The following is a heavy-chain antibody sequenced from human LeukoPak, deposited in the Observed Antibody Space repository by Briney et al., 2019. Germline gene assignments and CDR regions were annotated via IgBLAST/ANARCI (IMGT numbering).Heavy chain of an antibody. Sequence: SETLSLTCAVYGGSFSGYYWSWIRQPPGKGLEWIGEINHSGSTTYNPSLKSRVTISVDTSKNQFSLKLSSVTAADTAVYYCARLLPAAGLSAFDIWGQGTM. J-gene: IGHJ3*02. CDR3: ARLLPAAGLSAFDI. CDR2: INHSGST. V-gene: IGHV4-34*01. D-gene: IGHD2-2*01. CDR1: GGSFSGYY.